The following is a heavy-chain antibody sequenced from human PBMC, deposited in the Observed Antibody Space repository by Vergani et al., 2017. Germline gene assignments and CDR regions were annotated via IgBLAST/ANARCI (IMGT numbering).Heavy chain of an antibody. Sequence: QVQLQESGPGLVKPSQTLSLTCTVSGGSISSGDYYWSWIRQPPGKGLEWIGYIYYSGSTYYNPSLKSRVTISVDTSKNPFSLKLSSVTAADTAVYYCARMGVRGVIPFDYWGQGTLVTVSS. V-gene: IGHV4-30-4*08. D-gene: IGHD3-10*01. J-gene: IGHJ4*02. CDR3: ARMGVRGVIPFDY. CDR2: IYYSGST. CDR1: GGSISSGDYY.